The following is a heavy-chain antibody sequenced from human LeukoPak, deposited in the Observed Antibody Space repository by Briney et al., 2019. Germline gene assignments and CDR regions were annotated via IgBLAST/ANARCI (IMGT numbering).Heavy chain of an antibody. D-gene: IGHD1-26*01. CDR1: GFTFSNSW. CDR2: LRSDGTT. CDR3: ARDGSYKFDY. Sequence: PGGSLRLSCAASGFTFSNSWMQWVRQTPGKGLVWVSCLRSDGTTTYAESVKGRFTISRDSAKDTLYLQMNSLRAEDTAVYYCARDGSYKFDYWGQGTLVTVSP. V-gene: IGHV3-74*01. J-gene: IGHJ4*02.